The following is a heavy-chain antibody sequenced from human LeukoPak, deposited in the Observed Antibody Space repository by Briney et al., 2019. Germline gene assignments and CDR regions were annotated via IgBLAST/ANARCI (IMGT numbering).Heavy chain of an antibody. CDR1: GGTFSSYA. CDR3: ASGYSYGEDFDY. CDR2: IIPIFGTA. V-gene: IGHV1-69*01. Sequence: SVKVSCKASGGTFSSYAISWMRQAPGQGLEWMGGIIPIFGTANYAQKFQGRVTITADESTSTAYMELSSLRSEDTAVYYCASGYSYGEDFDYWGQGTLVTVSS. D-gene: IGHD5-18*01. J-gene: IGHJ4*02.